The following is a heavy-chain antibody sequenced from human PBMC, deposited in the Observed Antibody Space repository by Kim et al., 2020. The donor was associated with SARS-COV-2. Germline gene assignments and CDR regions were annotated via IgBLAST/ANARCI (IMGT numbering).Heavy chain of an antibody. CDR3: ARDLGEGGLYYYYGMDV. Sequence: VKGRFTISRDNSKNTLYLQMNSLRAEDTAVYYCARDLGEGGLYYYYGMDVWGQGTTVTVSS. V-gene: IGHV3-30*01. J-gene: IGHJ6*02. D-gene: IGHD3-10*01.